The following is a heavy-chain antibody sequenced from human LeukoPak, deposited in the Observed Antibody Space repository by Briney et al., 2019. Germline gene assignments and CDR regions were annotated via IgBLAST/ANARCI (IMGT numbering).Heavy chain of an antibody. CDR3: ARDRGIVVVPAAPDY. J-gene: IGHJ4*02. CDR1: GFTFSSYA. CDR2: ISGSGGST. D-gene: IGHD2-2*01. Sequence: GGSLRLSCAASGFTFSSYAMSWVRQAPGKGLEWVSAISGSGGSTYYADSVKGRFTISRDNAKNSLYLQMNSLRAEDTAVYYCARDRGIVVVPAAPDYWGQGTLVTVSS. V-gene: IGHV3-23*01.